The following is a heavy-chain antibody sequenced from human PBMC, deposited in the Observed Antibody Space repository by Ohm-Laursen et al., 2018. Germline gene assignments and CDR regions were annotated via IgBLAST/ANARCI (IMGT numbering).Heavy chain of an antibody. CDR2: ISDSGDSA. J-gene: IGHJ4*02. Sequence: SLRLSCAASGFTFSNAWMNWVRQAPATGLEWVSSISDSGDSAYYAESVKGRFTISRDNSKNTLYLQMNSLRAEDTAVYYCAKSEWGSIDYWGQGTLVTVSS. CDR1: GFTFSNAW. CDR3: AKSEWGSIDY. D-gene: IGHD2-15*01. V-gene: IGHV3-23*01.